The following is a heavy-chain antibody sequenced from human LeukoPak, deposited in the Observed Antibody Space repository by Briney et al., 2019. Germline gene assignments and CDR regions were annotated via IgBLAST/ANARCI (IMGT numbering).Heavy chain of an antibody. Sequence: GGSLSLSCAASGFTFNTYAMSWVRQAPGKGLEWVSGISGTGDSTYYADSVKGRFTISRDNSKNTLYLQMDSLRADDTAVYYCVGAYGDYLSYWGQGTLVTVST. V-gene: IGHV3-23*01. CDR3: VGAYGDYLSY. J-gene: IGHJ4*02. D-gene: IGHD4-17*01. CDR2: ISGTGDST. CDR1: GFTFNTYA.